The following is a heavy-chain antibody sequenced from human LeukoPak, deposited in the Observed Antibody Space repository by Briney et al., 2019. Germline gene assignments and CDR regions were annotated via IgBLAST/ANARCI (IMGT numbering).Heavy chain of an antibody. CDR2: INAGNSNT. J-gene: IGHJ4*02. Sequence: GASVKVSCKASGYTFTSYAMHWVRQAPGQRLEWMGWINAGNSNTKYSQKFQGRVTITRDTSASTAYMEPSSLRSEDTAVYYCASGVFGELPPGYWGQGTLVTVSS. CDR3: ASGVFGELPPGY. V-gene: IGHV1-3*01. D-gene: IGHD3-10*02. CDR1: GYTFTSYA.